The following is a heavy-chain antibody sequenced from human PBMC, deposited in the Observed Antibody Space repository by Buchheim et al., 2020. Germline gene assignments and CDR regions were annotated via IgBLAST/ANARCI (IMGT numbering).Heavy chain of an antibody. D-gene: IGHD3-22*01. CDR2: ITPIFGSA. J-gene: IGHJ4*02. Sequence: QVQLVQSAAEVKKPGSSVKVSCKSSGDTFSTYDISWVRQAPGQGLEWMGGITPIFGSAKYAQKFQGRVTITADESTRTAYMELRSLRSEDTAMYYCARVFGSSGSGEGSYFYYWGQGTL. CDR1: GDTFSTYD. V-gene: IGHV1-69*01. CDR3: ARVFGSSGSGEGSYFYY.